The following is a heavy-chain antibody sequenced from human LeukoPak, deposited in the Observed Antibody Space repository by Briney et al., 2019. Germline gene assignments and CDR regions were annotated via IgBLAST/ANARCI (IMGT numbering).Heavy chain of an antibody. V-gene: IGHV3-21*01. D-gene: IGHD3-10*01. Sequence: PGGSLRLSCATSGFTFSSYSMNWVRQAPGKGLEWVSSISSSSSYIYYADSVKGRFTISRDNAKNSLYLQMNSLRAEDTAVYYCARFRTRGAPYYMDVWGKGTTVTVSS. J-gene: IGHJ6*03. CDR3: ARFRTRGAPYYMDV. CDR1: GFTFSSYS. CDR2: ISSSSSYI.